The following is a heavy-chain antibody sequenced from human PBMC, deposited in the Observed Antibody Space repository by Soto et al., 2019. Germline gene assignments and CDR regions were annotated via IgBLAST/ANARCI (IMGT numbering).Heavy chain of an antibody. CDR1: GGSISSSSYY. CDR2: IYYRGRT. D-gene: IGHD6-19*01. CDR3: GRPVQYYDGMDV. J-gene: IGHJ6*02. V-gene: IGHV4-39*01. Sequence: QLQLQESGPGLVKPSETLSLTCTVSGGSISSSSYYWGWIRQPPGKGLEWIGSIYYRGRTYYNPSLKSRVTISVDTSKNQFSLKLSSVTAADTSFYYCGRPVQYYDGMDVWGQGTTVTVS.